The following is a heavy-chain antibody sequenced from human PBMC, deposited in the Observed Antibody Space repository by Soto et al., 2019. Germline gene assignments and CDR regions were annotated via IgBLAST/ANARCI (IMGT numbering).Heavy chain of an antibody. Sequence: QPGGSLRLSCTASGFTFSSHAMTWVRQAPGKGLEWVSGLSDSGGSAYYADSVKGRFTISRDNSKSTLYLQMNSLRAEDTALYYCAKGRSYYYYYGVDVWGQGTTVTVSS. CDR3: AKGRSYYYYYGVDV. CDR2: LSDSGGSA. J-gene: IGHJ6*02. CDR1: GFTFSSHA. V-gene: IGHV3-23*01.